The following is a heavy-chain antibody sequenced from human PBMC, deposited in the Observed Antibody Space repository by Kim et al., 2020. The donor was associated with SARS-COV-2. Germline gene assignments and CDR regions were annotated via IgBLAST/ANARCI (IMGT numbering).Heavy chain of an antibody. D-gene: IGHD1-20*01. CDR3: ARLGYNWNLIDY. Sequence: THYNASVQSRVTISVDTSKVQFSLRLSSVTAADTAVYYCARLGYNWNLIDYWGQGTLVTVSS. CDR2: T. V-gene: IGHV4-39*01. J-gene: IGHJ4*02.